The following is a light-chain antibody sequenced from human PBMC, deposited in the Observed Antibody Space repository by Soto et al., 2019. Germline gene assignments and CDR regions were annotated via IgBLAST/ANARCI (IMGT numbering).Light chain of an antibody. CDR2: DTS. CDR3: LLSYSGARLYV. J-gene: IGLJ1*01. CDR1: TGAVTSGHY. V-gene: IGLV7-46*01. Sequence: HAVVTQEPSLNVSPGGTVTLTCGSSTGAVTSGHYPYWFQQKPGQAPRTLIYDTSNKHSWTPARFSGSLLGGKAALTLSGAQPEDEAEYYCLLSYSGARLYVFGTGTKVTVL.